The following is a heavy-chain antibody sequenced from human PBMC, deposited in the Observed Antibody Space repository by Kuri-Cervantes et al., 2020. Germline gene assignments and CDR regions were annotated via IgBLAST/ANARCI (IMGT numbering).Heavy chain of an antibody. Sequence: GGSLRLSYAASGFTFDDYAMHWVRQAPGKGLEWVSGISWNGGSIAYADSVKGRFTISRDNAKTSLYLQMNSLRGEDTAFYYCAKGYQRETRPPYFFDYWGQGTLVTVSS. CDR3: AKGYQRETRPPYFFDY. CDR1: GFTFDDYA. V-gene: IGHV3-9*01. J-gene: IGHJ4*02. D-gene: IGHD6-6*01. CDR2: ISWNGGSI.